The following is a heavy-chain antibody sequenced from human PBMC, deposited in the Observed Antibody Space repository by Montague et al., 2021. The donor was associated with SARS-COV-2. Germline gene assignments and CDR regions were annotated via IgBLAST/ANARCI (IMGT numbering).Heavy chain of an antibody. D-gene: IGHD3-10*01. V-gene: IGHV4-38-2*02. CDR3: ARDCCDYGSGSYQRWFDP. Sequence: SETLSLTCTVSGYSISSGYYWGWVRQPPGKGLEWIGSIYHSGSTYYNPSLKSRVTISVDTSKNQFSPKLSSVTAADTAVYYCARDCCDYGSGSYQRWFDPWGQGTLVTVSS. CDR2: IYHSGST. J-gene: IGHJ5*02. CDR1: GYSISSGYY.